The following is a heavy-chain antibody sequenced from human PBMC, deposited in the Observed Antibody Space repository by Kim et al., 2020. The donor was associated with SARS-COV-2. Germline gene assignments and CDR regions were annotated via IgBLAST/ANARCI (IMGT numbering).Heavy chain of an antibody. CDR2: ISGGGGST. V-gene: IGHV3-23*01. D-gene: IGHD7-27*01. Sequence: GGSLRLSCAASGFTFSSYAMSWVRQAPGKGLEWVSGISGGGGSTYYADSVKGRFTISRDNSKNTLYLQMNSLRAEDTAVYYCATEPGGILGWSDPWGQGTLVTVSS. CDR3: ATEPGGILGWSDP. J-gene: IGHJ5*02. CDR1: GFTFSSYA.